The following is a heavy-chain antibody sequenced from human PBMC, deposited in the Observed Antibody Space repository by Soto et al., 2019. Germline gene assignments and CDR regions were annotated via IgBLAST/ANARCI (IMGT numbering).Heavy chain of an antibody. D-gene: IGHD3-10*01. CDR2: IFSNDEK. V-gene: IGHV2-26*01. CDR1: GFSLSNARMG. CDR3: AVSLVVRRSNWFDP. Sequence: QVTLKESGPVLVKPTETLTLTCTVSGFSLSNARMGVSWIRQPPGKALEWLAHIFSNDEKSYSTSLKSRLTTXKXTXXSQVVLTMTNMDPVDTATYYCAVSLVVRRSNWFDPWGQGTLVTVSS. J-gene: IGHJ5*02.